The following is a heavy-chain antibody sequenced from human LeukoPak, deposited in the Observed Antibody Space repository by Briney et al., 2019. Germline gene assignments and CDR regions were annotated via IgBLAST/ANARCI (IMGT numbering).Heavy chain of an antibody. V-gene: IGHV4-61*02. CDR2: IYTSGST. J-gene: IGHJ4*02. CDR1: GGSISSGSYY. Sequence: SSETLSLTCTVSGGSISSGSYYWGWIRQPAGKGLEWIGRIYTSGSTNYNPSLKSRVTISVDTSKNQFSLKLSPVTAADTAVYYCARGTIFGVVIQIDYWGQGTLVTVSS. CDR3: ARGTIFGVVIQIDY. D-gene: IGHD3-3*01.